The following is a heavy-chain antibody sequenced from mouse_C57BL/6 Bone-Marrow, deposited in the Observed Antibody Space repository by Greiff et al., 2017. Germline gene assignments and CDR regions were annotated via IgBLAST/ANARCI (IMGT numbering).Heavy chain of an antibody. J-gene: IGHJ4*01. Sequence: QVTLKVSGPGILQPSQTLSLTCSFSGFSLSTFGMGVGWIRQPSGKGREWLAHIWWDDDKYYNPALKSRLTISKDTSKNQVFLKIANVDTADTATYSCARSLYYKGYYAMDYWGQGTTVTVSS. V-gene: IGHV8-8*01. D-gene: IGHD2-12*01. CDR1: GFSLSTFGMG. CDR3: ARSLYYKGYYAMDY. CDR2: IWWDDDK.